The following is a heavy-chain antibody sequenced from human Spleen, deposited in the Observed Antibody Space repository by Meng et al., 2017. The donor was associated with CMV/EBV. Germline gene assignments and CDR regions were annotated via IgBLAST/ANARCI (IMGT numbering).Heavy chain of an antibody. V-gene: IGHV4-38-2*02. J-gene: IGHJ6*02. Sequence: SETLSLTCTVSGHSISSGYYWGWIRQPPGKGLEWIESIYHSGSTYYNPSLKSRVTISVDTSKNQVSLNLSSVTAADTAVYYCARDLGTGYGMDVWGQGTTVTVSS. CDR2: IYHSGST. CDR1: GHSISSGYY. CDR3: ARDLGTGYGMDV. D-gene: IGHD1-1*01.